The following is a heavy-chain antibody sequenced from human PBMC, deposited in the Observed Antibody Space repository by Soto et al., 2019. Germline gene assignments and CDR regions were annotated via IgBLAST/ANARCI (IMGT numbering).Heavy chain of an antibody. CDR1: GFTFSSYA. D-gene: IGHD3-22*01. Sequence: GGSLRLSCAASGFTFSSYAMSWVRQTPGKGLEWVSAISGSGGSTYYADSVKGRFTISRDNSKNTLYLQMNSLRAEDTAVYYCAKDADYYDSSGYYFDYWGQGTLVTVSS. J-gene: IGHJ4*02. CDR3: AKDADYYDSSGYYFDY. CDR2: ISGSGGST. V-gene: IGHV3-23*01.